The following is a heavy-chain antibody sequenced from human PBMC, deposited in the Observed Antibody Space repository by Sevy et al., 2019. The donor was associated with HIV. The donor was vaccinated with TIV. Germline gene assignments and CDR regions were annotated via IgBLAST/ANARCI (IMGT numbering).Heavy chain of an antibody. CDR2: ISAYNGNT. D-gene: IGHD3-3*01. Sequence: ASVKVSCKASGYTFTSYGISWVRQAPGQGLEWMGWISAYNGNTNYAQKLQGRVTMTTDTSTSTAYMELRSLRYDDTAVYYCARDDGPRDYDFWSGYYLLYYYYGMDVWGQGTTVTVSS. J-gene: IGHJ6*02. CDR1: GYTFTSYG. CDR3: ARDDGPRDYDFWSGYYLLYYYYGMDV. V-gene: IGHV1-18*01.